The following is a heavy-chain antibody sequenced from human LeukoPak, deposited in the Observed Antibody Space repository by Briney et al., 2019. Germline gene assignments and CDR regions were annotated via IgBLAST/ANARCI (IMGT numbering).Heavy chain of an antibody. CDR1: GGSISSRRYY. CDR2: SFCRGCT. V-gene: IGHV4-39*01. J-gene: IGHJ5*02. D-gene: IGHD3-10*02. CDR3: ARHPLKAYVSAWSDP. Sequence: SVTLSLTCTCAGGSISSRRYYWGWLRQPPGKGVEWIAGSFCRGCTDHNPSRKSRVTIAVDTSKSDLSLKLSCVTAADTAVYFCARHPLKAYVSAWSDPWGQPTLVT.